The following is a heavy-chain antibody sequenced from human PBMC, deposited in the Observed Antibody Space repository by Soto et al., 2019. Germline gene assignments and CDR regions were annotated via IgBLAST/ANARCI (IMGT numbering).Heavy chain of an antibody. V-gene: IGHV3-23*01. CDR1: GFTFSSYG. CDR2: SSGSGGNI. Sequence: EVQLLESGGGLVQPGGSLRLSCAASGFTFSSYGMNWVRQAPRTGLEWVSGSSGSGGNIYYADSVKGRFTVYRDNSMNTLFLQMNSLGAEATAVYYCAKEMTTSAWGHFDAGGQGTLVTVSS. CDR3: AKEMTTSAWGHFDA. J-gene: IGHJ4*02. D-gene: IGHD3-16*01.